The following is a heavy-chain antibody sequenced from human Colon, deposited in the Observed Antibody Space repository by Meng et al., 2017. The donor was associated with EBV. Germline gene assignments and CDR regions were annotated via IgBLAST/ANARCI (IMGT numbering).Heavy chain of an antibody. V-gene: IGHV4-34*02. D-gene: IGHD5-18*01. Sequence: QVQLQQWGAGLLKPSEPLSLTCAVYGGSFNNFYWSWIRQPPGKGLEWIGEMSQSGSANYNPSLKSRVTISVDTSKNQFSLKLKSVTAADTAVYYCVRYSYGFDYWGQGTLVTVSS. J-gene: IGHJ4*02. CDR2: MSQSGSA. CDR3: VRYSYGFDY. CDR1: GGSFNNFY.